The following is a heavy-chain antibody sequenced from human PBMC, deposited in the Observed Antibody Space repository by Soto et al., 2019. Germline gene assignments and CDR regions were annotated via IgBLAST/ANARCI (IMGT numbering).Heavy chain of an antibody. V-gene: IGHV4-34*01. CDR3: ARGSDIVVLPAATVHLDP. CDR2: INHSGRT. CDR1: IGSFRGYY. D-gene: IGHD2-21*01. Sequence: QVQLQQWGAELLKPSETLSLTCAVYIGSFRGYYWSWIRQPPGKGLEWIGEINHSGRTTYNPSLKIRVTISVDTSKNQFSLKLDSVTAADTAVYYCARGSDIVVLPAATVHLDPWGQGTLVTVSS. J-gene: IGHJ5*02.